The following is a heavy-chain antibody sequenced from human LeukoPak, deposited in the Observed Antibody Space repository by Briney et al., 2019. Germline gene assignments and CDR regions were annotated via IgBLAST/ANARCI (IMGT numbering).Heavy chain of an antibody. D-gene: IGHD2-2*02. V-gene: IGHV4-34*01. CDR1: GGSFSDYH. J-gene: IGHJ6*03. CDR2: INHSGGT. CDR3: ARGRNVVVPAPILGVGPWYYSYFVDV. Sequence: SETLSLTCAVYGGSFSDYHGSWIRQPPGKGLEWIGEINHSGGTNYNPSLKSRVTISVDTSKNQFSLKLTSVTAADTAVFYCARGRNVVVPAPILGVGPWYYSYFVDVWGKGTTVSVSS.